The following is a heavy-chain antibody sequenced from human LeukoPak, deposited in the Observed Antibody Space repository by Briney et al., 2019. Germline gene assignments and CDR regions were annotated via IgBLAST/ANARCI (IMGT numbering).Heavy chain of an antibody. Sequence: GGSLRLSCAASGFTFGDYYISWIRQAPGKGLDWFSYISSSGTTIYYADSVKGRFTISRDNAKNSLYLQMNSLRAEDTAVYYCARHDYGDYEDYWGQGTLVTVSS. CDR1: GFTFGDYY. J-gene: IGHJ4*02. D-gene: IGHD4-17*01. V-gene: IGHV3-11*01. CDR3: ARHDYGDYEDY. CDR2: ISSSGTTI.